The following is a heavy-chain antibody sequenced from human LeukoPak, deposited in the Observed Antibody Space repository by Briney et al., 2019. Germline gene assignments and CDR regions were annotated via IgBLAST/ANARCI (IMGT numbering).Heavy chain of an antibody. CDR2: IKSKAYGGTT. J-gene: IGHJ4*02. CDR1: GFTFGDYA. D-gene: IGHD3/OR15-3a*01. Sequence: GGSLRLSCTASGFTFGDYAMSWFRQAPGKGLEWVGFIKSKAYGGTTEYAASVKGRFTISRDDSKSIAYLQMNSLKTEDTALYYCTREVSGLFDYWGQGSLVTVSS. V-gene: IGHV3-49*03. CDR3: TREVSGLFDY.